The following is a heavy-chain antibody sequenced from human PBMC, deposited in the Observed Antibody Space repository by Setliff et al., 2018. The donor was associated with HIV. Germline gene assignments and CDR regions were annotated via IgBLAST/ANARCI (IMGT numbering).Heavy chain of an antibody. CDR2: LNPGGGT. D-gene: IGHD3-22*01. CDR1: GYIFTNNY. J-gene: IGHJ5*02. CDR3: AKCSEMLGTPATSSGYYCGWFDP. Sequence: ASVKISCKASGYIFTNNYMHWVRQAPGQGLEWMGVLNPGGGTTYAQKFQGRVTMTTDTSTDTAYMDLRSLRSDDTAVYYCAKCSEMLGTPATSSGYYCGWFDPWGQGTLVTVSS. V-gene: IGHV1-46*01.